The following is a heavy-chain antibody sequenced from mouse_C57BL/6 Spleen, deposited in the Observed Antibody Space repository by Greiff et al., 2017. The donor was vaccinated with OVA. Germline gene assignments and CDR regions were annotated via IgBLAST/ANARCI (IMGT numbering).Heavy chain of an antibody. CDR2: IDPSDSGT. D-gene: IGHD4-1*01. CDR3: ARHWYYFDY. CDR1: GYTFTSYW. J-gene: IGHJ2*01. V-gene: IGHV1-52*01. Sequence: VQLQQPGAELVRPGSSVKLSCKASGYTFTSYWMHWVKQRPIQGLEWIGNIDPSDSGTHYNQKFKDKATLTVDESSSTAYMQLSSLTSEDSAVYYCARHWYYFDYWGQGTTLTVSS.